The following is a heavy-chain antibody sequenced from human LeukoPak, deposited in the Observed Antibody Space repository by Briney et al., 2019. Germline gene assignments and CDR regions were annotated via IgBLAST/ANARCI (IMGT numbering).Heavy chain of an antibody. CDR2: INHSGST. J-gene: IGHJ6*02. CDR3: AGGAGRVPARYYYYYGMDV. CDR1: GGSFSGYY. V-gene: IGHV4-34*01. Sequence: SETLSLTCAVYGGSFSGYYWSWIRQPPGKGLEWIGEINHSGSTNYNPSLTSRVTISVDTSKNQFSLKLSSVTAADTAVYYCAGGAGRVPARYYYYYGMDVWGQGTTVTVSS. D-gene: IGHD2-2*01.